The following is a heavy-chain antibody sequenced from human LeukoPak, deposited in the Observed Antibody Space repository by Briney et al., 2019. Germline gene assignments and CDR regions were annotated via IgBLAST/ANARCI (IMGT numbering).Heavy chain of an antibody. D-gene: IGHD2-2*01. J-gene: IGHJ4*02. CDR3: ARNPVEYQLLAVAGHFDY. CDR2: IYYSGST. V-gene: IGHV4-39*01. CDR1: GGSISSSSYY. Sequence: PSETLSLTCTVSGGSISSSSYYWGWIRQPPGKGLEWIGSIYYSGSTYYNPSLKSRVTISVDTSKNQFSLKLSSVTAADTAVYYCARNPVEYQLLAVAGHFDYWGQGTLVTVSS.